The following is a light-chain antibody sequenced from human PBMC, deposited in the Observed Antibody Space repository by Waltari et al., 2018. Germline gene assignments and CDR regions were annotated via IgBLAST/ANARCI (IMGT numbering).Light chain of an antibody. CDR2: DAS. CDR3: QQSQDLPYT. Sequence: DIQMTQSPSSLSASVGDRVPITCQASQYIKNHLNWFQQAPGKAPKALIYDASNLETGVPSRISGSGSGTDFTLTISSLQPEDIATYYCQQSQDLPYTFGQGTRLEIK. CDR1: QYIKNH. V-gene: IGKV1-33*01. J-gene: IGKJ2*01.